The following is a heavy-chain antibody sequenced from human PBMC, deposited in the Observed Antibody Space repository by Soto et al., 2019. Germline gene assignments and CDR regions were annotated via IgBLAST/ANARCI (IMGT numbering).Heavy chain of an antibody. CDR3: AKPYGFYFYYMDV. Sequence: EVYLLESGGGFVQPGESLRLSCAASTFPFSSYVMHWFRQAPGKGLEWVSAITGDGTTTYYADSVKGRFTISRDNSKNTLYLKIHSLRANDTAMYYCAKPYGFYFYYMDVWGNGTAVTVSS. CDR1: TFPFSSYV. V-gene: IGHV3-23*01. J-gene: IGHJ6*03. D-gene: IGHD3-16*01. CDR2: ITGDGTTT.